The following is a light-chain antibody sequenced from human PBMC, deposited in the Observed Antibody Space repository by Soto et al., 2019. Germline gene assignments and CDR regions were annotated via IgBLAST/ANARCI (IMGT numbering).Light chain of an antibody. Sequence: QSALTQPASVSGSPGQSVTICCTGASSDVGGYDYVSWYQQHPGKAPKLILYEVNNRPSGVSNHFSGSKSCNTASLIISGLQADDEADYYCSSYSTTSTLVFGSGTKVTVL. J-gene: IGLJ1*01. CDR1: SSDVGGYDY. V-gene: IGLV2-14*01. CDR3: SSYSTTSTLV. CDR2: EVN.